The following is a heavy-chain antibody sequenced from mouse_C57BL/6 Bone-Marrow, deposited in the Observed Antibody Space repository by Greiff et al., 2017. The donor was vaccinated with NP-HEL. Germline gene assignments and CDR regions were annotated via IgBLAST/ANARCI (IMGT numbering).Heavy chain of an antibody. V-gene: IGHV14-4*01. CDR2: IDPENGDT. D-gene: IGHD2-4*01. J-gene: IGHJ3*01. Sequence: VQLQQSGAELVRPWASVTLSCTASGFKIKDYYLHWVKQRPEQGLEWIGWIDPENGDTEYASKFQGKATITADTSSNTAYLQLSSLTSEDTAVYYCTSIYYDSPFAYWGQGTLVTVSA. CDR3: TSIYYDSPFAY. CDR1: GFKIKDYY.